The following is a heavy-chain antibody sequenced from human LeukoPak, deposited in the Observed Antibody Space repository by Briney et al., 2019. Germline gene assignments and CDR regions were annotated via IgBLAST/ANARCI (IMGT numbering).Heavy chain of an antibody. CDR1: GYTLTGYY. Sequence: GASVKVSCKASGYTLTGYYMHWVRQAPGQGLEWMGWINPNSGGTNYAQKFQGRVTMTRDTAISTAYMELSRLRSDDTAVYYCAREGGCSGSYDDNWFDPWGQGTLVTVSS. CDR3: AREGGCSGSYDDNWFDP. D-gene: IGHD1-26*01. J-gene: IGHJ5*02. V-gene: IGHV1-2*02. CDR2: INPNSGGT.